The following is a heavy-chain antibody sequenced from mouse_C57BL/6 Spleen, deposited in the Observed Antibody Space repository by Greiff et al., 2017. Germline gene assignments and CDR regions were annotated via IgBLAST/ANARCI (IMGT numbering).Heavy chain of an antibody. CDR2: INPNNGGT. V-gene: IGHV1-26*01. J-gene: IGHJ4*01. CDR1: GYTFTDYY. D-gene: IGHD1-1*01. Sequence: EVQLQQSGPELVKPGASVKISCKASGYTFTDYYMNWVKQSHGKSLEWIGDINPNNGGTSYNQKFKGKATLTVDKSSSTAYMELRSLTSEDSAVYYCARSMYYGSSYRDAMDYWGQGTSVTVSS. CDR3: ARSMYYGSSYRDAMDY.